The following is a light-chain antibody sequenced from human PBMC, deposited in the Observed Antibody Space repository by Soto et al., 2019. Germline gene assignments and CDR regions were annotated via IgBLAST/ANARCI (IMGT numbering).Light chain of an antibody. CDR1: RGDVGDNIY. Sequence: QSALTQPASVSGSPGQSITIPCTGTRGDVGDNIYVSWFQQHSGTAPKLIIYDVSNRPSGISDRFSGSKSGNTASLTISWLQPEDEADYYCSSYTSSDTRVFGTGTKLTVL. CDR2: DVS. CDR3: SSYTSSDTRV. J-gene: IGLJ1*01. V-gene: IGLV2-14*03.